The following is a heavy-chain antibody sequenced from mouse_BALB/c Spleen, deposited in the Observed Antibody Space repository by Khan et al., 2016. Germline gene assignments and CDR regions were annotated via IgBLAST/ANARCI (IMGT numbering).Heavy chain of an antibody. Sequence: QVQLQQSGAELVRPGTSVKVSCKASGYAFTNYLIEWVKQRPGQGLEWIGVINPGSGGTNYNEKFKGQATRTAEKSSSTAYMQLSSLTSDDSAVYFCARADYYVSSGAYWGQGTLVTVSA. D-gene: IGHD1-1*01. J-gene: IGHJ3*01. CDR2: INPGSGGT. V-gene: IGHV1-54*01. CDR3: ARADYYVSSGAY. CDR1: GYAFTNYL.